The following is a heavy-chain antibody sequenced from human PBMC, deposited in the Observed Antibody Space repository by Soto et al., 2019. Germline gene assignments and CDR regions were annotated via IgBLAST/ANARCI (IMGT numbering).Heavy chain of an antibody. J-gene: IGHJ4*02. CDR1: GYSFTSYC. Sequence: PGESLKISCKGSGYSFTSYCIGCVRQMPGKGLEWMGIIHPADSDTRYSPSFQGQVSFSADKSINTAYLQWSGLKASDSAIYYCARHTGAGQLVLDYWGQGTLVTVSS. D-gene: IGHD6-6*01. CDR2: IHPADSDT. V-gene: IGHV5-51*01. CDR3: ARHTGAGQLVLDY.